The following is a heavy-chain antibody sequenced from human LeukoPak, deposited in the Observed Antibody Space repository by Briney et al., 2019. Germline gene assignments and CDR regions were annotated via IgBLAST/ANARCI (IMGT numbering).Heavy chain of an antibody. V-gene: IGHV4-31*03. CDR2: IYYSGST. J-gene: IGHJ3*02. Sequence: SETLSLTCTVSGGSISSGGYYWSWIRQHPGKGLEWIGYIYYSGSTYYNPSLKSRVTISVDTSKNQFSLKLSSVTAADTAVYYCARHEDHIVFYAFDIWGQGTMVTVSS. D-gene: IGHD2-21*01. CDR1: GGSISSGGYY. CDR3: ARHEDHIVFYAFDI.